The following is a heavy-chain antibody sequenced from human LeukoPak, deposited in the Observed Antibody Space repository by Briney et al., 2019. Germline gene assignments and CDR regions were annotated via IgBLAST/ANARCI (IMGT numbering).Heavy chain of an antibody. CDR1: GFTFDDYA. Sequence: GRSLRLSCAASGFTFDDYAMHWVRQAPGKGLEWVSGISWNSGSIGYADSVKGRFTISRDNAKNSLYLQMNSLRAEDTALYYCAKGPAVAEYYFDYWGQGTLVTVSS. CDR2: ISWNSGSI. J-gene: IGHJ4*02. CDR3: AKGPAVAEYYFDY. V-gene: IGHV3-9*01. D-gene: IGHD6-19*01.